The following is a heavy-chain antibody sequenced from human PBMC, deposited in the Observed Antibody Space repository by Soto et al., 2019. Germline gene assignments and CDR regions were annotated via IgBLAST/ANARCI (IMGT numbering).Heavy chain of an antibody. V-gene: IGHV4-39*01. Sequence: SETLSLTCTFSGGSVTRNNYDWGWIRQPPGKGLEWIGTLYHSGSSNYSPSLKSRVTISVDTSKNQFSLRLNSMTAADTAIYYCARQESEWYQRPFDYWCQGTLVNV. CDR3: ARQESEWYQRPFDY. D-gene: IGHD2-2*01. CDR1: GGSVTRNNYD. J-gene: IGHJ4*02. CDR2: LYHSGSS.